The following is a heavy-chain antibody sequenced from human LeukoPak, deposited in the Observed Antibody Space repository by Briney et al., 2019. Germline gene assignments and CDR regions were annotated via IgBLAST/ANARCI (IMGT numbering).Heavy chain of an antibody. CDR3: ATDYYDSSGYYGGAFDI. J-gene: IGHJ3*02. Sequence: KPSETLSLTCTVSGGSISSYYWSWIRQPPGKGLEWIGYIYYSGSTNCNPSLRSRVTISVDTSKNQFSLKLSSVTAADTAVYYCATDYYDSSGYYGGAFDIWGQGTMVTVSS. V-gene: IGHV4-59*01. CDR2: IYYSGST. CDR1: GGSISSYY. D-gene: IGHD3-22*01.